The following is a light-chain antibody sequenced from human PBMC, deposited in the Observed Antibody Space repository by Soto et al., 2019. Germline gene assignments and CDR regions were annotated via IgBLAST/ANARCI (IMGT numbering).Light chain of an antibody. CDR2: DVL. CDR3: QHYNSSSRT. J-gene: IGKJ1*01. V-gene: IGKV1-5*01. Sequence: DIEMTQSPSTLSASVGDRVTITCRTKENIGSGLAWYQQAPGKAPNLLIYDVLHLESGVPTRFRGSGSETEFTLTISSLQPADFATYYCQHYNSSSRTFGPGTKVDI. CDR1: ENIGSG.